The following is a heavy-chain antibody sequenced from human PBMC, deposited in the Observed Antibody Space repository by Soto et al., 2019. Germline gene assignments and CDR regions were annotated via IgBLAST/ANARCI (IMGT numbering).Heavy chain of an antibody. V-gene: IGHV5-51*01. CDR3: ARPREAGKYYYGVDV. CDR1: GYSFTSYW. CDR2: IYPGDPDT. J-gene: IGHJ6*02. Sequence: GESLKISCKGSGYSFTSYWIGWVRQMPGKGLEWMGIIYPGDPDTRYSPSFQGQVTISADKSISTAYLQWSSLKASDTAMYYCARPREAGKYYYGVDVWGQGTTVTVS. D-gene: IGHD6-19*01.